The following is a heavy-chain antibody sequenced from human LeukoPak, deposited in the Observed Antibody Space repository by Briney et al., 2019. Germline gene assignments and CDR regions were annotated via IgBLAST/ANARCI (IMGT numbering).Heavy chain of an antibody. Sequence: WGSLRLSCAASEFTFSSYSMVWIRQAPGKGLEWISYISSSSGTIYYADSVKGRFTISRDNAKNSLYLQMTSLRAEDTAVYYCARWYYASRSYYGYFHHWGQGTLVTVFS. CDR2: ISSSSGTI. V-gene: IGHV3-48*01. J-gene: IGHJ1*01. D-gene: IGHD3-22*01. CDR1: EFTFSSYS. CDR3: ARWYYASRSYYGYFHH.